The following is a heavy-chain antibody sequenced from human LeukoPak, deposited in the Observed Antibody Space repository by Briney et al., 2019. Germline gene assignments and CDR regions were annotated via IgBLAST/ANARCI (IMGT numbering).Heavy chain of an antibody. D-gene: IGHD1-26*01. CDR3: ARADWIVGASYAFDI. CDR2: INHSGST. Sequence: SETLSLTCGVDGGSFSGYYWNWIRQPPGKGLEWIGEINHSGSTNYNPSLKSRVTISVDTSKNQFSLKLSSVTAADTAVYYCARADWIVGASYAFDIWGQGTMVTVSS. CDR1: GGSFSGYY. V-gene: IGHV4-34*01. J-gene: IGHJ3*02.